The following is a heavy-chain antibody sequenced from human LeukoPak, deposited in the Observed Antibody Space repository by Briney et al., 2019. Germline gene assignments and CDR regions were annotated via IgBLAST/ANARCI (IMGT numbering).Heavy chain of an antibody. CDR2: IVGSGGRT. J-gene: IGHJ3*02. D-gene: IGHD3-3*01. V-gene: IGHV3-23*01. CDR1: GFTFSSYT. Sequence: GGSLRLSCAATGFTFSSYTMSWVRQAPEKGLEWVSAIVGSGGRTYYADSVKGRFTISRDNSKNTLYLQMNSLRAEDTAVYYCAKEDYDFWSGYYPPFDAFDIWGQGTMVTVSS. CDR3: AKEDYDFWSGYYPPFDAFDI.